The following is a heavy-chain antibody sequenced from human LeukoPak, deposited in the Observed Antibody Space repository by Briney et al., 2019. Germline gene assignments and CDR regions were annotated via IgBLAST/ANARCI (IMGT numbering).Heavy chain of an antibody. D-gene: IGHD3-22*01. Sequence: SETLSLTCTVSGGSISSSSYFWGWIRQPPGKGLEWIGTIYYSGSTYYNPSLKSRVIISVDASKNQFFLKLSSVTAADTAVYYCAVAGVRYYDSSGLYAFDFWGQGTMVTVSS. CDR3: AVAGVRYYDSSGLYAFDF. V-gene: IGHV4-39*01. CDR2: IYYSGST. J-gene: IGHJ3*01. CDR1: GGSISSSSYF.